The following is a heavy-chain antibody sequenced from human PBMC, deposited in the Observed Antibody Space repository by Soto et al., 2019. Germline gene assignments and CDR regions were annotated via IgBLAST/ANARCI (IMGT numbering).Heavy chain of an antibody. CDR2: ISGDGSRT. V-gene: IGHV3-74*03. CDR3: TADPDSYGFSYFAY. D-gene: IGHD5-18*01. Sequence: GGSLRLSCAASGFTFSNYWMHWVRQAPGRGLVWVSRISGDGSRTTYADSVKGRFTISRDNAKNTLYLQMNSLRAEDTAMYHWTADPDSYGFSYFAYWGQGALVTVPS. J-gene: IGHJ4*02. CDR1: GFTFSNYW.